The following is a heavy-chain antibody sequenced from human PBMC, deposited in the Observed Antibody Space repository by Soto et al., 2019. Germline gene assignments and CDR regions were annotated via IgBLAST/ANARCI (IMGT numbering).Heavy chain of an antibody. V-gene: IGHV1-69*01. J-gene: IGHJ3*02. Sequence: QVQLVQSGAEVKRPGSSVKVSCKASGDTFSTFAITWVRQAPGQGLEWLGGIIPMFGSTKYARNFQGGVTSTADESTSTAYRELSSLRAEDTAVNYCASEGYCSSGSRSFDGVDIWGQGTMVPVSS. CDR3: ASEGYCSSGSRSFDGVDI. D-gene: IGHD2-15*01. CDR1: GDTFSTFA. CDR2: IIPMFGST.